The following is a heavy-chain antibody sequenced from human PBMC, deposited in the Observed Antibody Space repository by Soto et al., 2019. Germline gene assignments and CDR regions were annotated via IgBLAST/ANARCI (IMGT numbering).Heavy chain of an antibody. CDR3: ARPNWNYLDYYYYYYGMDV. CDR2: ISSSSSYI. CDR1: GFTFSSYS. D-gene: IGHD1-7*01. Sequence: GGSLRLSCAASGFTFSSYSMNWVRQAPGKGLEWVSFISSSSSYIYYADSVKGRFTISRDNAKNSLYLQMNSLRAEDTAVYYCARPNWNYLDYYYYYYGMDVWGQGTTVTVSS. J-gene: IGHJ6*02. V-gene: IGHV3-21*01.